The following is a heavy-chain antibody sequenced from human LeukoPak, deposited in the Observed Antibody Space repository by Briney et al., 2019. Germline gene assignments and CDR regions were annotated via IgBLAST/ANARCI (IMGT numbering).Heavy chain of an antibody. Sequence: LSLTCGVYGATFSAYYWTWIRQPPGKGLEWVSYISSSSSTIYYADSVKGRFTISRDNAKNSLYLQMNSLRDEDTAVYYCARDFQTAAGNGYWGQGTLVTVSS. CDR2: ISSSSSTI. J-gene: IGHJ4*02. CDR3: ARDFQTAAGNGY. V-gene: IGHV3-11*04. D-gene: IGHD6-13*01. CDR1: GATFSAYY.